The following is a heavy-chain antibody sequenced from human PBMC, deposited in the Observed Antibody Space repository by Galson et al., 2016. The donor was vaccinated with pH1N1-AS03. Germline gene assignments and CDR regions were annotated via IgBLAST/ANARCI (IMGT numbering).Heavy chain of an antibody. CDR2: IHHDGSNK. CDR3: ARDPTYATSGYYYPHFDS. CDR1: GFTFSSYG. Sequence: SLRLSCAASGFTFSSYGMHWVRQAPGKGLEWVTFIHHDGSNKYYADSVKGRFTISRDNAKNSLYLQLSSLRAEDTAVYYCARDPTYATSGYYYPHFDSWGQGTLVTVSS. D-gene: IGHD3-22*01. J-gene: IGHJ5*01. V-gene: IGHV3-30*02.